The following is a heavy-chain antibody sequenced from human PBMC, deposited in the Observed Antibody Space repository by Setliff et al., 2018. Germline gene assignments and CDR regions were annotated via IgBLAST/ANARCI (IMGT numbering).Heavy chain of an antibody. D-gene: IGHD6-19*01. J-gene: IGHJ4*02. Sequence: GGSLRLSCAPSGFSFSRYNMIWVRQAPGKGLEWVANIKQDESEKHYVGSVKGRFTISRDNARNSVYLQMNSLRAEDAAVYYCATSDWYAAFDHWGQGTLVTVSS. V-gene: IGHV3-7*01. CDR2: IKQDESEK. CDR1: GFSFSRYN. CDR3: ATSDWYAAFDH.